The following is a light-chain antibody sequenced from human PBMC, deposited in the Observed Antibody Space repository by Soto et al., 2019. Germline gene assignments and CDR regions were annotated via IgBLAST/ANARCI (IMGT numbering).Light chain of an antibody. CDR1: TIDVDSSNY. Sequence: QSALTQPRSVSGSPGQSVTISCTGPTIDVDSSNYVSWYQQHPGKAPKLMIYDVSERPSGVPDRFSGSKSGSTASLTISGLQAEDEADYYCCSYATTFYVFGSGTRSQS. V-gene: IGLV2-11*01. CDR3: CSYATTFYV. CDR2: DVS. J-gene: IGLJ1*01.